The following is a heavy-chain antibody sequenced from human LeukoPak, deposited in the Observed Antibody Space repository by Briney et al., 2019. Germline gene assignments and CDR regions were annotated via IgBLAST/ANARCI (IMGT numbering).Heavy chain of an antibody. J-gene: IGHJ1*01. V-gene: IGHV3-23*01. CDR3: AKRSQAGELQH. CDR2: ISGCGGST. Sequence: GGSLRLSCAASGFTFSNYAMSWVRQAPGKGLEWVSAISGCGGSTYYADSVKGRFTIYRDNSKNTLYLQMNSLRDEDTAVYYCAKRSQAGELQHWGQGNLVTVPS. CDR1: GFTFSNYA. D-gene: IGHD3-16*01.